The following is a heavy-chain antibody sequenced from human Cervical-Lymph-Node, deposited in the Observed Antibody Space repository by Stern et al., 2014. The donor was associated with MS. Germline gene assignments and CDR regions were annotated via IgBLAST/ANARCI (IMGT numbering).Heavy chain of an antibody. J-gene: IGHJ4*02. Sequence: TLKESGPTLLKPTQTLTLTCSFSGFSLTTRDVAVGWIRQPPGKALQWLALIYWDDDERYSPSLKNRLSISKDTFRNRVVLTMTGMDPVDTGTYFCARRMVRSDYFDYWGQGILVTVSS. V-gene: IGHV2-5*02. D-gene: IGHD3-10*01. CDR3: ARRMVRSDYFDY. CDR1: GFSLTTRDVA. CDR2: IYWDDDE.